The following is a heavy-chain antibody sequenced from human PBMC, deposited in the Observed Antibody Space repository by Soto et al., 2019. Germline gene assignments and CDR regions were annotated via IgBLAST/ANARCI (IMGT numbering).Heavy chain of an antibody. CDR3: AISELRYFDYRFDY. CDR1: GYTLTELS. D-gene: IGHD3-9*01. Sequence: GASVKVSCKVSGYTLTELSMHWVRQAPGKGLEWMGGFDPEDGETIYAQKFQGRVTMTEDTSTDTAYMELSSLRSEDTAVYYCAISELRYFDYRFDYWGQGTLVTVSS. V-gene: IGHV1-24*01. CDR2: FDPEDGET. J-gene: IGHJ4*02.